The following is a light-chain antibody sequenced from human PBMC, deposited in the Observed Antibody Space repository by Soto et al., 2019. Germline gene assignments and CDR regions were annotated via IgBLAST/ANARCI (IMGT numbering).Light chain of an antibody. Sequence: AILMTQSPSSFSASTGERASISCRASQGISSYLDWYQQKPGKAPKLLIYAASTLQSGVPSRFSGSGSGTDFTLTITCLQSEDFATYYCQQYYSYPLTFGGGTKVDIK. V-gene: IGKV1-8*01. CDR2: AAS. CDR1: QGISSY. J-gene: IGKJ4*01. CDR3: QQYYSYPLT.